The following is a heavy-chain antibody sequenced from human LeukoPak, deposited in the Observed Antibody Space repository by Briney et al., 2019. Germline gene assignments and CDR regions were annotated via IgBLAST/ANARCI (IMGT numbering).Heavy chain of an antibody. D-gene: IGHD6-13*01. V-gene: IGHV3-48*01. J-gene: IGHJ4*02. CDR2: ISTSSSTI. Sequence: GGSLRLSCAASEFTFSNYNMNWIRQAPGKGLEWVSYISTSSSTIFYADSVQGRFTISRDNAKSSLYLHINSLRAEDTAVYYCARDPGIAAAGTVGYFDSWGQGILVTVSS. CDR1: EFTFSNYN. CDR3: ARDPGIAAAGTVGYFDS.